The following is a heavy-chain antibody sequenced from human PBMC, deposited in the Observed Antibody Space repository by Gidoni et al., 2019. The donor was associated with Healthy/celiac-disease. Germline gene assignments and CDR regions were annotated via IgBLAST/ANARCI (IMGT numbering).Heavy chain of an antibody. D-gene: IGHD6-13*01. V-gene: IGHV3-23*01. Sequence: EVQLLESGGGLVQPGGSLRLSCAASGFTFSSYAMSWVRQAPGKGLEWFSAISGSGVSTYYADSVKGRFTISRDNSKNTLYLQMNSLRAEDTAVYYCAKELSSSWYRASFDPWGQGTLVTVSS. CDR2: ISGSGVST. J-gene: IGHJ5*02. CDR3: AKELSSSWYRASFDP. CDR1: GFTFSSYA.